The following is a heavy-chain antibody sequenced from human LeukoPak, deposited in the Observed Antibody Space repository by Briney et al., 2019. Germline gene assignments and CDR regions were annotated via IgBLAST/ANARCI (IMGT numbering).Heavy chain of an antibody. V-gene: IGHV3-53*01. CDR1: GFTVSGNY. CDR2: IYSGGST. CDR3: ARDGFSSGYPYDAFDI. J-gene: IGHJ3*02. D-gene: IGHD3-22*01. Sequence: GGPLRLSLAAPGFTVSGNYITWVGQPPGKGLGWVSVIYSGGSTYYADSVKGRFTISRDNSKNTLYLQMNSLRAEDTAAYYCARDGFSSGYPYDAFDIWGQGTMVTVSS.